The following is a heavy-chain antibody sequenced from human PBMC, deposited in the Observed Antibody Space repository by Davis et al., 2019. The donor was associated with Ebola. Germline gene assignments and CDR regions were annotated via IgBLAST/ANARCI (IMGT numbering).Heavy chain of an antibody. CDR1: GSTFTSYG. D-gene: IGHD3-22*01. CDR3: ARDRRYYYDSSGYYSNDY. CDR2: ISAYNGNT. V-gene: IGHV1-18*01. Sequence: ASVKVSCKASGSTFTSYGISWVRQAPGQGLEWMGWISAYNGNTNYAQKLQGRVTMTTDTSTSTAYMELRSLRSDDTAVYYCARDRRYYYDSSGYYSNDYWGQGTLVTVSS. J-gene: IGHJ4*02.